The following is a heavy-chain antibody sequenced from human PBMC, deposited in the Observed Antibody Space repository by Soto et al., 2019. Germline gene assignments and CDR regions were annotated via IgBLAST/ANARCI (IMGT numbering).Heavy chain of an antibody. CDR1: GGSFSGYY. Sequence: SETLSLTCAVYGGSFSGYYWSWIRQPPGKGMDWIGEINHSGSTNYNPSLKSRVTISVDTSKHQFSLKLSSVTAADTAVYYCARGWDPVSYSSSWYLNWFDPWGQGTLVTVSS. J-gene: IGHJ5*02. CDR2: INHSGST. CDR3: ARGWDPVSYSSSWYLNWFDP. V-gene: IGHV4-34*01. D-gene: IGHD6-13*01.